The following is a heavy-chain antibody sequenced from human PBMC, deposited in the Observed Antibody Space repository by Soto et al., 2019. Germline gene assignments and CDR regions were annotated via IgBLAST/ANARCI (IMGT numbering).Heavy chain of an antibody. CDR3: VHTGRYYDFWSGYFH. V-gene: IGHV1-69*01. Sequence: QVQLVQSGAEVKKPGSSVKVSCKASGGTFSSYAISWVRQAPGQGLEWMGGIIPIFGTANYAQKFQGRVTITADESTSTAYMELSSLSSEDTAVYYCVHTGRYYDFWSGYFHWGQGTLVTVSS. D-gene: IGHD3-3*01. CDR1: GGTFSSYA. CDR2: IIPIFGTA. J-gene: IGHJ4*02.